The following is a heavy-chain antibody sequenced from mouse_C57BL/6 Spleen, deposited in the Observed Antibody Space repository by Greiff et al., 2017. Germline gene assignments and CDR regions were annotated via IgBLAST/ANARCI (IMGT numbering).Heavy chain of an antibody. V-gene: IGHV5-6*01. D-gene: IGHD1-1*01. CDR1: GFTFSSYG. CDR3: ARHLLLRTWFAY. J-gene: IGHJ3*01. CDR2: ISSGGSYT. Sequence: EVKLMESGGDLVKPGGSLKLSCAASGFTFSSYGMSWVRQTPDKRLEWVATISSGGSYTYYPDSVKGRFTISRDNAKNTLYLQMSSLKSEDTAMYYCARHLLLRTWFAYWGQGTLVTVSA.